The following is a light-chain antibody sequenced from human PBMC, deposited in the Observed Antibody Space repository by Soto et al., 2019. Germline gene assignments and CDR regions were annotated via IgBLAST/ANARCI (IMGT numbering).Light chain of an antibody. CDR3: QQYGSSPIT. CDR1: QGIGST. V-gene: IGKV3-20*01. Sequence: EIVLTQSPAALSVSPGERVTLSCRASQGIGSTLAWYQQKPGQTPRLLIYDSSTRATGIPARFSGSGSGTDFTLTISRLEPEDFAVYYCQQYGSSPITFGQGTRLEIK. CDR2: DSS. J-gene: IGKJ5*01.